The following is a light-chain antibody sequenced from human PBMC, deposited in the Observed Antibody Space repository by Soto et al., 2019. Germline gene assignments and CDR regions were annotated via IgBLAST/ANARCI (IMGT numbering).Light chain of an antibody. Sequence: EIVMTQSPATLSVSPGERATLSCRASQSVSSNLAWYQQKPGQAPRLLIYGASTTATGIPDRFSGSGSGTEFTLTLSSLQSEDFAVYYCQQYNNWPRPFGQGTKVEIK. J-gene: IGKJ1*01. CDR1: QSVSSN. CDR2: GAS. V-gene: IGKV3-15*01. CDR3: QQYNNWPRP.